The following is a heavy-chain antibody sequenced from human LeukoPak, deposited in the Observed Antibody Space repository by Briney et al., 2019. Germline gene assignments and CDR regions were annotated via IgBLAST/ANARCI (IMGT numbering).Heavy chain of an antibody. D-gene: IGHD2-21*01. CDR2: IYHSGST. J-gene: IGHJ4*02. V-gene: IGHV4-39*01. CDR3: ARQLLAYCGGDCYSGFDY. Sequence: SETLSLTCTVSGGSISSSSYYWGWIRQPPGKGLEWIGSIYHSGSTYYNPSLKSRVTISVDTSKNQFSLKLSSVTAADTAVYYCARQLLAYCGGDCYSGFDYWGQGTLVAVSS. CDR1: GGSISSSSYY.